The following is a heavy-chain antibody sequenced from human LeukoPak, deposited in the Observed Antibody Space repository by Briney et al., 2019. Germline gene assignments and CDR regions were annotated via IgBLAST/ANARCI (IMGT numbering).Heavy chain of an antibody. CDR1: GYTPTELS. CDR2: FYPEDGET. J-gene: IGHJ4*02. CDR3: ATQLYCGGDCYSVTDY. V-gene: IGHV1-24*01. Sequence: ASVTVSCKVSGYTPTELSTHWVRHAPEKGLGWMGGFYPEDGETIYAQKFQGRVTMTEDTSTDTAYMELSSLRSEDTAVYYCATQLYCGGDCYSVTDYWGQGTLVTVSS. D-gene: IGHD2-21*02.